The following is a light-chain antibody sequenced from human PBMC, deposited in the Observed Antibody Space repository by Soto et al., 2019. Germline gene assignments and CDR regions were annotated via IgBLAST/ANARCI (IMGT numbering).Light chain of an antibody. CDR1: QSISSY. Sequence: DIQMTQPPSSLSASVGDRVTITCRASQSISSYLNWYQQKPGEAPKLLIYAASSLQSGVPSRFSGSGSGTDFTLTISSLQPEDFATYYCQQSYSTPRTFGQGTKVEIK. CDR2: AAS. CDR3: QQSYSTPRT. J-gene: IGKJ1*01. V-gene: IGKV1-39*01.